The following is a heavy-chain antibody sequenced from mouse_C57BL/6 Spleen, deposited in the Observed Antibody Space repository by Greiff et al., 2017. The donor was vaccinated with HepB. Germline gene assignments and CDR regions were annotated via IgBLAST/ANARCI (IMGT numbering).Heavy chain of an antibody. Sequence: VQLQQSGAELVRPGSSVKLSCKASGYTFTSYWMHWVKQRPIQGLEWIGNIDPSDSATHYNQKFKDKATLTVDKSSSTADMQLSSRTSEDSAVYYCASGKRRDYYAMDYWGQGTSVTVSS. V-gene: IGHV1-52*01. CDR2: IDPSDSAT. D-gene: IGHD2-1*01. CDR3: ASGKRRDYYAMDY. CDR1: GYTFTSYW. J-gene: IGHJ4*01.